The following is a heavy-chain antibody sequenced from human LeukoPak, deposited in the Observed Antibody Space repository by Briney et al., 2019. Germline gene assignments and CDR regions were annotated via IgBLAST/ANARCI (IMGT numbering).Heavy chain of an antibody. J-gene: IGHJ5*02. CDR2: IYHSGST. Sequence: SQTLSLTCTVSSGSISSGGYYWSWIRQPPGKGLEWIGYIYHSGSTYYNPSLKSRVTISVDRSKNQFSLKLSSVTAADTAVYYCTRVVPADQIWFDPWGQGTLVTVSS. D-gene: IGHD2-2*01. CDR1: SGSISSGGYY. CDR3: TRVVPADQIWFDP. V-gene: IGHV4-30-2*01.